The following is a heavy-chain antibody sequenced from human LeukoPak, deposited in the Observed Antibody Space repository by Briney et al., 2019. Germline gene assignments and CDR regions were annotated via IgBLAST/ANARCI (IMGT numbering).Heavy chain of an antibody. CDR3: ANGWPPDS. CDR2: ISGSGGST. V-gene: IGHV3-23*01. Sequence: GGSLRLSCAGSGFTFSSYAMSWVGQAPGEGLELVWGISGSGGSTYYADSVTGRSTIFRDNSKNTLYMQMNSLRAEDTAVNHCANGWPPDSWGRGTLVTVSS. J-gene: IGHJ4*02. CDR1: GFTFSSYA. D-gene: IGHD2-15*01.